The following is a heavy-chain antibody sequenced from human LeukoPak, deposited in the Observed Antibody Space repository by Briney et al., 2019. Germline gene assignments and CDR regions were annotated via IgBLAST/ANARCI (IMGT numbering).Heavy chain of an antibody. J-gene: IGHJ5*02. CDR3: ARVWVTASSGWFDP. D-gene: IGHD2-21*02. CDR1: EFTLGDFA. Sequence: GRSLRLSCTASEFTLGDFAISWVRQAPGKGLEWVSVIYGGGKTYYADSVKGRFTISRDNAKNSLYLQMNSLRAEDTAVYYCARVWVTASSGWFDPWGQGTLVTVSS. CDR2: IYGGGKT. V-gene: IGHV3-66*01.